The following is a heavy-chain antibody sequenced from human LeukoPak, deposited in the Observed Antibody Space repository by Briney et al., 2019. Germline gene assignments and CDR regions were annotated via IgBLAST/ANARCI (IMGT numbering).Heavy chain of an antibody. J-gene: IGHJ4*02. Sequence: SETLSLTCTVSGYSISSGYYWGWIRQPPGKGLEWIGSIYYSGSTYYSPSLKSRVTISVDTSKNQFSLKLTSVTAADTAVYYCARYLDFYGSGSYYSPPFFDYWGQGTLVTVSS. CDR1: GYSISSGYY. CDR3: ARYLDFYGSGSYYSPPFFDY. D-gene: IGHD3-10*01. CDR2: IYYSGST. V-gene: IGHV4-38-2*02.